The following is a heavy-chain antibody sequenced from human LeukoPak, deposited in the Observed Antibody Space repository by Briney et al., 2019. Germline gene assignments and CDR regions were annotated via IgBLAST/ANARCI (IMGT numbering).Heavy chain of an antibody. V-gene: IGHV3-49*03. CDR3: TRVEDCGGDCYSFYFDY. CDR1: GFTFGDYA. Sequence: GGSLRLSCTASGFTFGDYAMSWFRQAPGKGLEWVGFIRSKAYGGTTEYAASVKGRFTISRDDSKSIAYLQMNSLKTEDTAVYHCTRVEDCGGDCYSFYFDYWGQGTLVTVSS. CDR2: IRSKAYGGTT. D-gene: IGHD2-21*02. J-gene: IGHJ4*02.